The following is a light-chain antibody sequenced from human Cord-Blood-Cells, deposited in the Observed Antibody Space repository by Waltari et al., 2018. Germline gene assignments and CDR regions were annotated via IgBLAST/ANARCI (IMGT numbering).Light chain of an antibody. CDR3: GTWDSSLSADWV. J-gene: IGLJ3*02. V-gene: IGLV1-51*02. CDR1: SSNIGNNY. CDR2: ENN. Sequence: QSVLTQPPSVSAAPGQKVTISCSGSSSNIGNNYVSWYQQLPGTAPKLLIYENNKRPSGSPDRFSGSKSGTSATLGITGLQTGDEADYYCGTWDSSLSADWVFGGGTKLTVL.